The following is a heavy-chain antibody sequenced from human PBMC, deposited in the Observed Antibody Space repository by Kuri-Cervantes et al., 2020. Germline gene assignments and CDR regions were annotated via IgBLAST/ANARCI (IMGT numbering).Heavy chain of an antibody. D-gene: IGHD3-10*01. J-gene: IGHJ4*02. CDR2: IYYSGST. CDR3: ARGGFRHIDY. CDR1: GFTFSDYY. Sequence: ESLKISCAASGFTFSDYYMSWIRQPPGKGLEWIGYIYYSGSTNYNPSLKSRVTISVDTSKNQFSLKLSSVTAADTAVYYCARGGFRHIDYWGQGTLVTVSS. V-gene: IGHV4-59*01.